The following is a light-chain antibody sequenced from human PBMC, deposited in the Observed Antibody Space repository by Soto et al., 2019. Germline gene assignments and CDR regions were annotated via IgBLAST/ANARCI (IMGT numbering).Light chain of an antibody. CDR1: SSAVGSYRF. V-gene: IGLV2-23*01. CDR2: EGS. CDR3: CSSAPSRTFV. Sequence: QSALTQPASVSGSPGQSITTSCTGSSSAVGSYRFVSWYQHHPGKVPKLIIYEGSKRPSGVSNRFSGSEPGNTASLTISGLQAEDEADYYCCSSAPSRTFVLATGSKVNVL. J-gene: IGLJ1*01.